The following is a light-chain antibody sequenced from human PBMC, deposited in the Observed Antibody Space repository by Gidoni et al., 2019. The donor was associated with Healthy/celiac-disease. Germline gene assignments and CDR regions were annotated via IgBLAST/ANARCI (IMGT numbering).Light chain of an antibody. J-gene: IGLJ3*02. CDR3: CSYAGSSTSWV. V-gene: IGLV2-23*01. CDR2: EGS. Sequence: QSALTQPAFVSGSPGQSITISCPGTSRDVGSYNLVSWYQQHPGKAPKLMIDEGSKRPSGVSNRFSGSKSGNTASLTISGLQAEDEADYYCCSYAGSSTSWVFGGGTKLTVL. CDR1: SRDVGSYNL.